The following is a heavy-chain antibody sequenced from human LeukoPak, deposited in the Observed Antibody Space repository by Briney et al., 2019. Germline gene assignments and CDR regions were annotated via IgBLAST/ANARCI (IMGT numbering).Heavy chain of an antibody. D-gene: IGHD6-13*01. CDR3: ARDRPYSSSLYFDY. Sequence: GASVTVSCTASGYTFTVYYMHWVRQAPGQGLEWMGWINPNSGGTNYAQKFQGRVTMTRDTSISTAYMELSRLRSDDTAVYYCARDRPYSSSLYFDYWGQGTLVTVSS. V-gene: IGHV1-2*02. J-gene: IGHJ4*02. CDR2: INPNSGGT. CDR1: GYTFTVYY.